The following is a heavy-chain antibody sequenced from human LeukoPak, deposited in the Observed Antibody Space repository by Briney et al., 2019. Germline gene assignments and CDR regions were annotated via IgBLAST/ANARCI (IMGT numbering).Heavy chain of an antibody. CDR1: GGSVNSYF. CDR3: ARDRRYDFWSGYPGAFDI. V-gene: IGHV4-4*07. Sequence: PSETLSLTCTVSGGSVNSYFCTWIRQPAGKGLQSIGRIYPSGSTNYSPSLKSRLTMSVDTSNNQFSLKLSSVTAADTAVYYCARDRRYDFWSGYPGAFDIWGQGTMVTVSS. D-gene: IGHD3-3*01. CDR2: IYPSGST. J-gene: IGHJ3*02.